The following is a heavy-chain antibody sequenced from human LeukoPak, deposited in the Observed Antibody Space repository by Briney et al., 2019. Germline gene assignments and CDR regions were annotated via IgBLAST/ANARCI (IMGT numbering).Heavy chain of an antibody. Sequence: PSETLSLTCAVYGGSFSGYYWSWIRQPPGKGLEWIGEINHSGSTNYNPSLKSRVTISVDTSKNQFSLKLSSVTAADMAVYYCARAVVRGGLPYYYYGMDVWGQGTTVTVSS. J-gene: IGHJ6*01. CDR3: ARAVVRGGLPYYYYGMDV. CDR1: GGSFSGYY. D-gene: IGHD3-10*01. V-gene: IGHV4-34*01. CDR2: INHSGST.